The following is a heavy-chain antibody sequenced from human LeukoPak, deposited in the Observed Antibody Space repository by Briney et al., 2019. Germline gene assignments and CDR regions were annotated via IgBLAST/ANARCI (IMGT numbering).Heavy chain of an antibody. D-gene: IGHD5-12*01. Sequence: GGSLRLSCAASGFTFASYWMHWVRQAPGKGLVWVSRINGDGSSTSYADSVKGRFTISRDNAKNTLFLQMNSLRAEDTAVYYCASRRLAVATTRAFDCWGQGTLVTVSS. V-gene: IGHV3-74*01. CDR3: ASRRLAVATTRAFDC. CDR2: INGDGSST. J-gene: IGHJ4*02. CDR1: GFTFASYW.